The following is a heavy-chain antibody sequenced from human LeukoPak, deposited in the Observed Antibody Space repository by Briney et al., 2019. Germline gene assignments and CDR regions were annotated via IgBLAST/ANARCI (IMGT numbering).Heavy chain of an antibody. CDR3: ARWMATVTTPDY. Sequence: ASVKVSCKASGYTFNAFYLHWVRQAPGQGLEWIGWINPNSGGTNYAQKFQGRVTMTTDTSISTAYMELSGLRSDDTAVYYCARWMATVTTPDYWGQGTLVTVSS. CDR1: GYTFNAFY. V-gene: IGHV1-2*02. D-gene: IGHD4-11*01. CDR2: INPNSGGT. J-gene: IGHJ4*02.